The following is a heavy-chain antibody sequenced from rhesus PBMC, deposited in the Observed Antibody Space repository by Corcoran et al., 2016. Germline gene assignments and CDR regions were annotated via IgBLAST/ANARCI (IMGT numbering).Heavy chain of an antibody. Sequence: QVQLVQSGAEVKKPGSSVKVSCKAAGFNLGSYAIRWVRQARGQGLEWMGLILPLVGITNSAEKFQDRVTIPADTSTSPAYMELSSLRSEDTAVYYCARVGYNIWTGYPLDYWGQGVLVTVSS. D-gene: IGHD3-3*01. CDR2: ILPLVGIT. J-gene: IGHJ4*01. CDR1: GFNLGSYA. V-gene: IGHV1-198*02. CDR3: ARVGYNIWTGYPLDY.